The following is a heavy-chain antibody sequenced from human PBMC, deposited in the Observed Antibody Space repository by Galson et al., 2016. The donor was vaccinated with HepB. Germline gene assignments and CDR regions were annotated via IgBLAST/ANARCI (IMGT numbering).Heavy chain of an antibody. CDR1: GFTFTGYD. D-gene: IGHD3-16*01. J-gene: IGHJ4*02. CDR2: ISASGGYT. CDR3: AKDLGAGWGYYFDY. V-gene: IGHV3-23*01. Sequence: SLRLSCAASGFTFTGYDMSWVRQAPGKGLEWVSVISASGGYTHFADSVKGRFSISRDNSRNTLYLQINSLRADDTAVYYCAKDLGAGWGYYFDYRGQGTLVTVSS.